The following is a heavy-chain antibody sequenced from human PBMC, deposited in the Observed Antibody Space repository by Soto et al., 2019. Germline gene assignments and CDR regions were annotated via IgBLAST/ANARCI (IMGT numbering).Heavy chain of an antibody. J-gene: IGHJ4*02. D-gene: IGHD1-26*01. CDR1: GFTFSSYA. V-gene: IGHV3-23*01. Sequence: GGSLRLSCAASGFTFSSYAMSWVRQAPGKGLEWVSAISGSGGSTYYADSVKGRFTISRDNSKNTLYLQMNSLRAEDTAVYYCAKVPPEGGSYYNYYLDYWGQGTLVTVSS. CDR2: ISGSGGST. CDR3: AKVPPEGGSYYNYYLDY.